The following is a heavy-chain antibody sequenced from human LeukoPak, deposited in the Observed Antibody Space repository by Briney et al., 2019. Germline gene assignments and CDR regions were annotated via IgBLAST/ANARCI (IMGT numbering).Heavy chain of an antibody. Sequence: GGSLRLSCAASGFTFSSYSMNWVRQAPGQGLEWVSSIISIISYIYYADSVKGRFTISRDNAKNSLYLQMNSLRAEDTAVYYCAREWLDYFDYWGQGTLVTVSS. V-gene: IGHV3-21*01. CDR2: IISIISYI. CDR1: GFTFSSYS. CDR3: AREWLDYFDY. D-gene: IGHD6-19*01. J-gene: IGHJ4*02.